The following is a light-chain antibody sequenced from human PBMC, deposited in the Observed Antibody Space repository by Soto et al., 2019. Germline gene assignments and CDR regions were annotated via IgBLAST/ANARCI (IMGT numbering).Light chain of an antibody. J-gene: IGKJ5*01. CDR3: QQYNSYSST. V-gene: IGKV1-5*01. CDR2: DAS. CDR1: QSISSW. Sequence: DIQMTQSPSTLSASVGDRVTITCRASQSISSWLAWYQQKPGKAPKLLIYDASSLESGVPSRFSGSGSGTEFTLTISSLQPDDFETYYCQQYNSYSSTFGQGTRLESK.